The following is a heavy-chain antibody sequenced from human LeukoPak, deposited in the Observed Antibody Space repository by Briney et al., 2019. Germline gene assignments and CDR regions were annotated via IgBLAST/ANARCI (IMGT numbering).Heavy chain of an antibody. CDR2: ISSDGSSI. CDR3: ARETLAARMFDY. CDR1: GFTFSDYE. J-gene: IGHJ4*02. Sequence: GGSLRLSCAATGFTFSDYEINWGRQAPGKGLEWISYISSDGSSIFYEDSVKGRFTISRDNAKNSLYLQMKSLRAEDTAVYYCARETLAARMFDYWGQGALVTVSS. V-gene: IGHV3-48*03. D-gene: IGHD6-6*01.